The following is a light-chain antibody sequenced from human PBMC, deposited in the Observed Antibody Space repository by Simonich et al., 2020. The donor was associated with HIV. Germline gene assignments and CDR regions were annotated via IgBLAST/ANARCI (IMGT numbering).Light chain of an antibody. CDR2: QDS. CDR3: CSYAGIYTFWV. J-gene: IGLJ3*02. CDR1: KLGDKY. Sequence: SYELTQPPSVSVSPGQTASIICSGDKLGDKYACWYQQKPGQSPVLVIYQDSKRPSGIPERFSGSNSGNTATLTISGTQAMDEADYYCCSYAGIYTFWVFGGGTKLTVL. V-gene: IGLV3-1*01.